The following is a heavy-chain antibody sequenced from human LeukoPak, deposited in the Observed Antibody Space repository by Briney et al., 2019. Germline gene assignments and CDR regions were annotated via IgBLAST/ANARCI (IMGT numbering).Heavy chain of an antibody. Sequence: ASVKVSCKASGGTFSSYAISWVRQAPGQRLEWMGWINAGNGNTKYSQKFQGRVTITRDTSASTAYMELSSLRSEDTAVYYCARDGGYFSSGFFDYWGQGTLVTVSS. D-gene: IGHD6-19*01. CDR2: INAGNGNT. CDR1: GGTFSSYA. J-gene: IGHJ4*02. CDR3: ARDGGYFSSGFFDY. V-gene: IGHV1-3*01.